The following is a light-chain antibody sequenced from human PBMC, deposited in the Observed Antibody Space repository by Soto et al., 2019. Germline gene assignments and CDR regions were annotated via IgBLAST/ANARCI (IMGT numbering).Light chain of an antibody. J-gene: IGKJ5*01. CDR1: QSVSSN. CDR2: GAS. V-gene: IGKV3-15*01. Sequence: EIVMTQSPATLSVSPGERATLSCRASQSVSSNLAWYQQKPGQPPRLLIYGASTRATGIPARFSGSGSGTEYTLTISSLQSEDFAVYYCQQYNNWLTFGQGTRLEIK. CDR3: QQYNNWLT.